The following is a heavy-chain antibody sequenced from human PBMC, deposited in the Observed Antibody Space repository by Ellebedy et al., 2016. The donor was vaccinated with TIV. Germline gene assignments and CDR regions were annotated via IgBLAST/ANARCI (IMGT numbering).Heavy chain of an antibody. D-gene: IGHD6-6*01. V-gene: IGHV3-64D*06. CDR2: IRSSGGTT. Sequence: GESLKISXSASGFTFSDYSMLWVRQAPGKGLEYVSAIRSSGGTTYYADSVKGRFTISRDNSKNTLYLQMSSLRAEDTAVYYCAKDYEQLTTDYWGQGTLVTVSS. CDR1: GFTFSDYS. J-gene: IGHJ4*02. CDR3: AKDYEQLTTDY.